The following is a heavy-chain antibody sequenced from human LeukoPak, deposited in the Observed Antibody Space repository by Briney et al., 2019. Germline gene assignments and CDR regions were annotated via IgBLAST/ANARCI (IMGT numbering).Heavy chain of an antibody. CDR1: GFTFSSYA. Sequence: PGGSLRLSCAASGFTFSSYAMSWVRQAPGKGLEWVSAISGSGGSTYYADSVKGRFTISRDNSKNTLYLQMNSLRAEDTAVYYCAKYVVDTAMVWGYYYYYYSMDVWGQGTTVTVSS. CDR2: ISGSGGST. D-gene: IGHD5-18*01. J-gene: IGHJ6*02. CDR3: AKYVVDTAMVWGYYYYYYSMDV. V-gene: IGHV3-23*01.